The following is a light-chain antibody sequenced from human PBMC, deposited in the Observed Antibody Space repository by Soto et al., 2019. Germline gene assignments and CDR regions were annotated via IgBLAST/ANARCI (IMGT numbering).Light chain of an antibody. Sequence: DIQMTQSPSILSASVGDRVTITCRASQSVSHWLAWYQQKPGKPPTVLVYQASALATGVPSRFSGSGYGTEFTLAISGLQPDDFATYYCQQYSRYSITFGGGTKVEIK. CDR2: QAS. V-gene: IGKV1-5*03. J-gene: IGKJ4*01. CDR3: QQYSRYSIT. CDR1: QSVSHW.